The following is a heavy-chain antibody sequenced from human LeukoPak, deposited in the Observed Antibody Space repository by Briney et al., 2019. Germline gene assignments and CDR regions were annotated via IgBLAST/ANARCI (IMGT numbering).Heavy chain of an antibody. CDR2: IKNGNGNT. CDR1: GGTFTSYA. D-gene: IGHD3-9*01. CDR3: AKMYYDILTGPLDDAFDI. V-gene: IGHV1-3*04. Sequence: ASVKVSCKASGGTFTSYAMHWVRQAPGQRLEWMGWIKNGNGNTKYSQKFQGRVTITRDTSASTAYMELSSLRSEDTAVYYCAKMYYDILTGPLDDAFDIWGQGTMVTVSS. J-gene: IGHJ3*02.